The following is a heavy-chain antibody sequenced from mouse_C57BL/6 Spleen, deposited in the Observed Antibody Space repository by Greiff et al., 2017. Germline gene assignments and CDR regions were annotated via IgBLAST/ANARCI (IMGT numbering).Heavy chain of an antibody. CDR1: GYTFTSYW. J-gene: IGHJ2*01. CDR3: ARWELRLPFDY. D-gene: IGHD3-2*02. Sequence: QVHVKQSGAELVRPGTSVKLSCKASGYTFTSYWMHWVKQRPGQGLEWIGVIDPSDSYTNYNQKFKGKATLTVDTSSSTAYMQLSSLTSEDSAVYYCARWELRLPFDYWGQGTTLTVSS. V-gene: IGHV1-59*01. CDR2: IDPSDSYT.